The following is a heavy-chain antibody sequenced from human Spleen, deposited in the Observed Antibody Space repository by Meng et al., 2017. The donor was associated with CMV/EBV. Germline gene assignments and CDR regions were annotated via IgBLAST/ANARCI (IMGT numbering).Heavy chain of an antibody. Sequence: GGSLRLSCAASGFTFSSYDMHWVRQATGKGLEWVSAIGTAGDTYYPGSVKGRFTISRENAKNSLYLQMNSLRAGDTAVYYCARDSAYCSSTSCPSGGFDIWGQGTMVTVSS. CDR1: GFTFSSYD. V-gene: IGHV3-13*01. J-gene: IGHJ3*02. D-gene: IGHD2-2*01. CDR3: ARDSAYCSSTSCPSGGFDI. CDR2: IGTAGDT.